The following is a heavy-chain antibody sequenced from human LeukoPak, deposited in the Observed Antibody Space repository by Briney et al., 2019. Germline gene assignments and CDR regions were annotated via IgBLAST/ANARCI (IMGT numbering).Heavy chain of an antibody. V-gene: IGHV1-69*01. J-gene: IGHJ5*02. Sequence: SVRVSCKASGGTFSSYAISWVRQAPGQGLESMGGIIPIFGTANYAQKFQGRVTITADESTSTAYMELSSLRSEDTAVYYCARDGDSSGYYGGSWFDPWGQGTLVTVSS. CDR2: IIPIFGTA. CDR1: GGTFSSYA. D-gene: IGHD3-22*01. CDR3: ARDGDSSGYYGGSWFDP.